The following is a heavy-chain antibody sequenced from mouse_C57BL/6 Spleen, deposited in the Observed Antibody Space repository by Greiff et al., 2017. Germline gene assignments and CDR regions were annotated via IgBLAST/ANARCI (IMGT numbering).Heavy chain of an antibody. J-gene: IGHJ2*01. CDR3: ARDAGTVVAAKGDYFDY. CDR1: GFTFSSYA. Sequence: EVQRVESGGGLVKPGGSLKLSCAASGFTFSSYAMSWVRQTPEKRLEWVATISDGGSYTYYPDNVKGRFTISRDNAKNNLYLQMSHLKSEDTAMYYCARDAGTVVAAKGDYFDYWGQGTTLTVSS. D-gene: IGHD1-1*01. V-gene: IGHV5-4*01. CDR2: ISDGGSYT.